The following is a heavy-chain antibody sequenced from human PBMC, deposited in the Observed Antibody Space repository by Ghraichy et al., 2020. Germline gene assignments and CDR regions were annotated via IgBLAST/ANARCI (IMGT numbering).Heavy chain of an antibody. CDR1: GFTFSGSA. CDR2: IRSKANIYAT. J-gene: IGHJ6*02. Sequence: GGSLRLSCAASGFTFSGSAIHWVRQASGKGLEWVGRIRSKANIYATTYAASVKGRFTISRDNSKNTEYLQINSLKTEDTAVYYCTRHEVDSTTWYERMDVWGQGTTVTVSS. D-gene: IGHD6-13*01. V-gene: IGHV3-73*01. CDR3: TRHEVDSTTWYERMDV.